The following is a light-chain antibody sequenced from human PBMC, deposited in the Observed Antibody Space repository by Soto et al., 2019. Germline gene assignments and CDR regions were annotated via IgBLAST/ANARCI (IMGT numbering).Light chain of an antibody. CDR3: CSYTGSYSLV. Sequence: QSALTQPRSVSGSPGQSVTISCTGTSSDLGGHDFVSWHQHHPGKAPKVIIYDVTKRPSGVPDCFSGSNSSNTASLTISGLEAEDEADYHCCSYTGSYSLVFGGGTKVTVL. J-gene: IGLJ2*01. CDR1: SSDLGGHDF. CDR2: DVT. V-gene: IGLV2-11*01.